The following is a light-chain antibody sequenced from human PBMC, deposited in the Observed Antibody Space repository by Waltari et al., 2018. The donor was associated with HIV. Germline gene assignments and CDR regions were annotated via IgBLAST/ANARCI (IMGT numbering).Light chain of an antibody. CDR3: TSYISSSTPV. CDR1: SSAIGVYNS. Sequence: QSALTQPASVSGSPGQSITISCTGTSSAIGVYNSVPWYPHHPGKAPKVIIYEVTNRPSGVSNRFSGSKSGNTASLTISGLQAEDEADYFCTSYISSSTPVFGGGTKLTVL. CDR2: EVT. J-gene: IGLJ3*02. V-gene: IGLV2-14*01.